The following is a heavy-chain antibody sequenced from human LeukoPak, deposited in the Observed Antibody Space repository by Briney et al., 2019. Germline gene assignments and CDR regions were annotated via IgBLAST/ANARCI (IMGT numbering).Heavy chain of an antibody. D-gene: IGHD1-26*01. J-gene: IGHJ3*02. CDR1: GYTFSSYA. V-gene: IGHV3-23*01. CDR3: AKAGSGSYFSVDAFDI. Sequence: GGSLRLSCAASGYTFSSYAMSWVRQAPGKGLERVSAISGSGGSTYYADSVKGRFTISRDNSKNTLYLQMNSLRAEDTAVYYCAKAGSGSYFSVDAFDIWGQGTMVTVSS. CDR2: ISGSGGST.